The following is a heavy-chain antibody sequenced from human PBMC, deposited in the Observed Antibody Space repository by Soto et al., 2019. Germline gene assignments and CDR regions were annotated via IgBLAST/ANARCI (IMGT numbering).Heavy chain of an antibody. CDR2: INAGNGNT. CDR3: ARGIRRRITMIVVVIWSYFDY. J-gene: IGHJ4*02. D-gene: IGHD3-22*01. CDR1: GYTFTSYA. V-gene: IGHV1-3*01. Sequence: GASVKVSCKASGYTFTSYAMHWVRQAPGQRLEWMGWINAGNGNTKYSQKFQGRVTITRDTSASTAYMELSSLRSEDTAVYYCARGIRRRITMIVVVIWSYFDYWGQGTLVT.